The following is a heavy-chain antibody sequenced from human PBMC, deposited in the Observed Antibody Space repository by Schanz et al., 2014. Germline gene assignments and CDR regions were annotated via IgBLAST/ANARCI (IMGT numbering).Heavy chain of an antibody. Sequence: EVQLAESGGGLVQPGGSLRLSCAASTFTFSSDWMSWVRQAPGKGLEWVANIKEDGSVKDYVDSVKGRFTISRDNAKNSLYLQMNSLRAEDTAVYYCARDHTTESYYSAGPPIDYWGQGTRVTVSS. CDR2: IKEDGSVK. CDR3: ARDHTTESYYSAGPPIDY. V-gene: IGHV3-7*04. J-gene: IGHJ3*01. D-gene: IGHD1-26*01. CDR1: TFTFSSDW.